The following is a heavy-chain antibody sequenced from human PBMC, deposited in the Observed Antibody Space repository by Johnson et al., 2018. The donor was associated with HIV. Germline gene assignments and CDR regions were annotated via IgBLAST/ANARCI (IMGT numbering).Heavy chain of an antibody. Sequence: QMHLVESGGGLVKPGGSLRLSCAASGFSFSSYGIHWVRQAPGQGLEWVAYISYHVGNRYYADSVKGRFPISRDNSKNTLYLKINSLRAEDTAVYYCASFPTGRFTIFGVTQGAFDIWGQGTMVTVSS. J-gene: IGHJ3*02. CDR1: GFSFSSYG. D-gene: IGHD3-3*01. CDR3: ASFPTGRFTIFGVTQGAFDI. V-gene: IGHV3-30*03. CDR2: ISYHVGNR.